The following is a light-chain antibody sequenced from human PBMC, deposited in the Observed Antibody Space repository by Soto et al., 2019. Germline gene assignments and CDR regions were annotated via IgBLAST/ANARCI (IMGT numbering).Light chain of an antibody. V-gene: IGKV3-11*01. Sequence: EIVLTQSPATLSLSPGERATLSCRASQSVSSYLAWYQQKPGQAPRLLIYGASTRATGIPARFSGSGSGTEFTLIISSLQSEDSAVYYCQQRSNWPPITFGQGTRLEIK. J-gene: IGKJ5*01. CDR3: QQRSNWPPIT. CDR1: QSVSSY. CDR2: GAS.